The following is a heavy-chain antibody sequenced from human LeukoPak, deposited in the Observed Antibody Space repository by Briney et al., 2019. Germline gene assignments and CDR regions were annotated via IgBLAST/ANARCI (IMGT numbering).Heavy chain of an antibody. Sequence: PGGSLRLSCAASGLPSNVHAMHWVRQAPGKGLEWVAVLRFDGSTEKYADSVKGRFTISRDNAKNSLYLQMNSLRAEDTALYYCAKGKLGMRRAFDIWGQGTMVTVSS. V-gene: IGHV3-30*02. CDR1: GLPSNVHA. CDR3: AKGKLGMRRAFDI. CDR2: LRFDGSTE. J-gene: IGHJ3*02. D-gene: IGHD7-27*01.